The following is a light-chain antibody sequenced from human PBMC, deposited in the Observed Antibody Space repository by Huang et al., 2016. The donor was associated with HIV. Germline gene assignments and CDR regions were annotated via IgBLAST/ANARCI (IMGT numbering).Light chain of an antibody. J-gene: IGKJ3*01. CDR1: QSLLHSYGYNF. V-gene: IGKV2-28*01. Sequence: DIILTQSPLSLPVTPGEPASISCRSSQSLLHSYGYNFLQWYVQKPGQSPQLLISLGSDRASGVSDRFTGSGSGTDFTLEISNVEAEDVGIYYCMQTLQTPYTFGPGTTVDF. CDR2: LGS. CDR3: MQTLQTPYT.